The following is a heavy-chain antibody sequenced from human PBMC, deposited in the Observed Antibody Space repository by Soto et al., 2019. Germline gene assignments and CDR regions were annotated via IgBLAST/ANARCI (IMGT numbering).Heavy chain of an antibody. V-gene: IGHV4-39*01. J-gene: IGHJ4*02. Sequence: SETLSLTCTVSGGSVSISGNYWGLIRQPPGKGLEWIGSIYYSGSKYYNPSIKSRVTKSVDKSKNQFSLKMSSVTAADTAVYYSARHYAVVLYQFDYWGLGTLVTVSS. CDR3: ARHYAVVLYQFDY. CDR2: IYYSGSK. D-gene: IGHD2-15*01. CDR1: GGSVSISGNY.